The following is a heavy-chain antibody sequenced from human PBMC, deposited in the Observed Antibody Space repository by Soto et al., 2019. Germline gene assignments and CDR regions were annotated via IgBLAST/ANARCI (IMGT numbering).Heavy chain of an antibody. J-gene: IGHJ6*02. CDR3: AKEGICSSTSCYARRPFYYGMDV. D-gene: IGHD2-2*01. CDR2: ISGSGGST. Sequence: EVQLLESGGGLVQPGGSLRLSCAASGFTFSSYAMSWVRQAPGKGLEWVSAISGSGGSTYYADSVKGRFTISRDNSKNTLYLQMNSLRAEDTAVYYCAKEGICSSTSCYARRPFYYGMDVWGQGTTVTVSS. CDR1: GFTFSSYA. V-gene: IGHV3-23*01.